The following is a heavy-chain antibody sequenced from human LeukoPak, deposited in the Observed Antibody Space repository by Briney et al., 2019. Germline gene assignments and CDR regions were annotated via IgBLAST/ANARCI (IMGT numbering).Heavy chain of an antibody. J-gene: IGHJ4*02. Sequence: GGSLRLSCAASGFTFEDYTLHWVRQAPGKTLEWVSLISWDGTTYYTDSVKGGFTMSRDNSKNSLYLQMDTLRSEDTAFYYCVKDLSFESSGHVFEYWGQGTLVTVSS. CDR3: VKDLSFESSGHVFEY. CDR2: ISWDGTT. CDR1: GFTFEDYT. D-gene: IGHD6-19*01. V-gene: IGHV3-43*01.